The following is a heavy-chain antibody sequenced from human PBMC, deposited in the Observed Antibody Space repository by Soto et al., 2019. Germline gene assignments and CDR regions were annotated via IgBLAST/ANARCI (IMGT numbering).Heavy chain of an antibody. CDR1: GFTVSSNY. CDR3: ARALFEWELYGT. V-gene: IGHV3-53*01. J-gene: IGHJ5*02. Sequence: GVSLRLSCAASGFTVSSNYMSWVRQAPGKGLEWVSVIYSGGSTYYADSVKGRFTISRDNSKNTLYLQMNSLRAEDTAVYYCARALFEWELYGTWGQGTLVTVSS. D-gene: IGHD1-26*01. CDR2: IYSGGST.